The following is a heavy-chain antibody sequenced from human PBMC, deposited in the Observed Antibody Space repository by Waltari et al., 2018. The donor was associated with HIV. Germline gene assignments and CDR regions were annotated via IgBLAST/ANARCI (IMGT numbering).Heavy chain of an antibody. J-gene: IGHJ6*02. CDR1: AGSLGTYY. Sequence: QVQLQQWGAGLLKPSETLSVTCTVSAGSLGTYYWNWVRHFPGNGLVWIGEINPSGGTTYKPSLKGRVTISRDWSKNLFSLKLTSVTAADTALYYCAGIVHRASYSMDVWGQGTTVTVSS. CDR3: AGIVHRASYSMDV. D-gene: IGHD2-21*01. CDR2: INPSGGT. V-gene: IGHV4-34*02.